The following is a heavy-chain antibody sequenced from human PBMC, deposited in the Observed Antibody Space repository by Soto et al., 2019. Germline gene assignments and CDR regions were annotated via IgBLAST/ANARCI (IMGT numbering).Heavy chain of an antibody. CDR2: INPNSGGT. D-gene: IGHD3-22*01. Sequence: ASVKVSCKASGYTFTGYYMQWVRQAPGQGLEWMGWINPNSGGTNYAQKFQGRVTMTRDTSISTAYMELSRLRSDDTAVYYCARVMYYYDSSGYFPYFDYWGQGTLVTVSS. CDR3: ARVMYYYDSSGYFPYFDY. CDR1: GYTFTGYY. V-gene: IGHV1-2*02. J-gene: IGHJ4*02.